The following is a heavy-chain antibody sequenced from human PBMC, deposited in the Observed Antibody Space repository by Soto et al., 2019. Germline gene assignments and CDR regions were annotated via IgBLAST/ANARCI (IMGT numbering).Heavy chain of an antibody. D-gene: IGHD6-19*01. CDR2: IYSGGIT. CDR3: ERGLAVAGAYSNY. V-gene: IGHV3-53*01. J-gene: IGHJ4*02. CDR1: GLTVSSNY. Sequence: GGSLRLSCAASGLTVSSNYMSWVRQAPGKGLQWVSVIYSGGITYYADSVKARFTNSRDNSKNMLYLQMNSPKTDHTAEYDRERGLAVAGAYSNYWGQGSLVTVS.